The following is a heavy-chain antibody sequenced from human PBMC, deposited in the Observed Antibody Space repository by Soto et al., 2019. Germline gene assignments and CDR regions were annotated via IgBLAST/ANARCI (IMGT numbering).Heavy chain of an antibody. CDR1: GNTFSNFA. J-gene: IGHJ6*02. CDR2: IIPVFGTT. V-gene: IGHV1-69*01. D-gene: IGHD2-15*01. Sequence: QEQLVQSGAEVKKPGSSVNVSCKASGNTFSNFAINWVRQAPGHGLEWMGAIIPVFGTTNCAQEFQGRVTISADGFTNTAYMELNNLRSEDTAVYFCTRDRGGVAAFMDVWGQGTKVIVS. CDR3: TRDRGGVAAFMDV.